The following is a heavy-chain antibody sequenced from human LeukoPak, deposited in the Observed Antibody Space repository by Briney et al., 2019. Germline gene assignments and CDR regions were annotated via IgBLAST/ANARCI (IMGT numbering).Heavy chain of an antibody. Sequence: SETLSLTCTVSGYSISSGYYWGWIRQPPGKGLEWIGSIYHSGSTYYNPSLKSRVTISVDTSKNQFSLKLSSVTAADTAVYYCARTLRGVVWFGELSERFFFDYWGQGTLVTVSS. CDR3: ARTLRGVVWFGELSERFFFDY. V-gene: IGHV4-38-2*02. CDR2: IYHSGST. J-gene: IGHJ4*02. CDR1: GYSISSGYY. D-gene: IGHD3-10*01.